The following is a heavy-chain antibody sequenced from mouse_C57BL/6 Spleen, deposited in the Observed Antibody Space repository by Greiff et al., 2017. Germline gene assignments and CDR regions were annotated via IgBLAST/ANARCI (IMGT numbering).Heavy chain of an antibody. CDR2: IDPSDSET. D-gene: IGHD4-1*01. Sequence: QVQLQQPGAELVRPGSSVKLSCKASGYTFTSYWMYWVKQRPIQGLEWIGNIDPSDSETHYTQKFKDKSTLTVDNSASSAYMQLSSLTSEDSAVYYCARWGTGFGYWGQGTTLTVAS. CDR3: ARWGTGFGY. V-gene: IGHV1-52*01. J-gene: IGHJ2*01. CDR1: GYTFTSYW.